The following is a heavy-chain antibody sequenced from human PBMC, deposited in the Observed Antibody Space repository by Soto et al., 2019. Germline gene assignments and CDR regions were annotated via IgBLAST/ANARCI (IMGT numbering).Heavy chain of an antibody. J-gene: IGHJ5*02. CDR3: ARDFGYCSSTSCYSPGWFDP. CDR2: IIPIFGTA. Sequence: GASVKVSCTASGGTFSSYAISWVRQAPGQRVEWMGGIIPIFGTANYAQKFQGRVTITADKSTSTAYMELSSLRSEDTAVYYCARDFGYCSSTSCYSPGWFDPWGQGTLVTVSS. CDR1: GGTFSSYA. V-gene: IGHV1-69*06. D-gene: IGHD2-2*02.